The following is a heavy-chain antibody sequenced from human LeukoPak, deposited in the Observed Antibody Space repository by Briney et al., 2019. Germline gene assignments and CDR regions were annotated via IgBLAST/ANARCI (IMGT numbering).Heavy chain of an antibody. D-gene: IGHD2-15*01. CDR3: ARDYCSGGSCYWGAFDI. CDR1: GYTFTGYY. J-gene: IGHJ3*02. V-gene: IGHV1-2*02. Sequence: ASVMVSCKASGYTFTGYYMHWVRQAPGQGLEWMGWINPNSGGTNYAQKFQGRVTMTGDTSISTAYVELRRLRCDDTAVYYCARDYCSGGSCYWGAFDIWGQGTMVTVSS. CDR2: INPNSGGT.